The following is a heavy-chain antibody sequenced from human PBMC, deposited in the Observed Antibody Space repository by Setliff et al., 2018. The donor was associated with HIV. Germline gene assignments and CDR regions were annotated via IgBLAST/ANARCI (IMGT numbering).Heavy chain of an antibody. CDR2: IVPIFGTP. CDR3: ARDSRDIVVVIAPEPEPYYYYGMDV. V-gene: IGHV1-69*01. D-gene: IGHD2-15*01. J-gene: IGHJ6*04. CDR1: GDNFNSHS. Sequence: KVSCKASGDNFNSHSISWVRQAPGQGLEWTGGIVPIFGTPNYAQKFKGRLTITADESTSTVYMELSSLRSEDTAVYFCARDSRDIVVVIAPEPEPYYYYGMDVWGEGTTVTVSS.